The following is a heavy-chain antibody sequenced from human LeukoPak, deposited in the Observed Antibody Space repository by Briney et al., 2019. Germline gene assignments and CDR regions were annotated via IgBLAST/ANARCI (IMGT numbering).Heavy chain of an antibody. CDR3: ARDRGKDYYDSSGRLRYYYYMDV. J-gene: IGHJ6*03. D-gene: IGHD3-22*01. CDR2: IRYDGSNE. V-gene: IGHV3-30*02. Sequence: SGGSLRLSCAASGFSFSGYGMHWVRQAPGKGLEWVAFIRYDGSNEYYADSVKGRFTISRDNAKNSLYLQMNSLRAEDTAVYYYARDRGKDYYDSSGRLRYYYYMDVWGKGTTVTVSS. CDR1: GFSFSGYG.